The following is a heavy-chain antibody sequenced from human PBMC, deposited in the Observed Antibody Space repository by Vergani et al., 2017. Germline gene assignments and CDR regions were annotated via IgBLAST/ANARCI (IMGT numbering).Heavy chain of an antibody. CDR1: GYSISSGYY. Sequence: QVQLQESGPGLVKPSETLSLTCAVSGYSISSGYYWGWIRQPPGKGLEWIGSIYHSGSTYYNPSLKSRVTISVDTSKNQFSLKLSYVTAADTAVYYCARDHLRSSGNGYWGQGTLVTVSS. V-gene: IGHV4-38-2*02. CDR3: ARDHLRSSGNGY. J-gene: IGHJ4*02. CDR2: IYHSGST. D-gene: IGHD5-12*01.